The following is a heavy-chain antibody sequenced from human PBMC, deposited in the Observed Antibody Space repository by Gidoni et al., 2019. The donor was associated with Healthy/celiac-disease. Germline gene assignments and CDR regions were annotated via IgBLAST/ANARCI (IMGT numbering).Heavy chain of an antibody. Sequence: QVQLVQAGAEGKKPGSSVKVRGKDAGGTFSSYAISGVRQAPGQGLEWMVGILPIFGTANYAQKFQGRVTITADESTSTAYMELSSLRSEDTAVYYCARETSVEYSSPIEPVVWGKGTTVTVSS. CDR3: ARETSVEYSSPIEPVV. J-gene: IGHJ6*04. CDR2: ILPIFGTA. D-gene: IGHD6-6*01. CDR1: GGTFSSYA. V-gene: IGHV1-69*01.